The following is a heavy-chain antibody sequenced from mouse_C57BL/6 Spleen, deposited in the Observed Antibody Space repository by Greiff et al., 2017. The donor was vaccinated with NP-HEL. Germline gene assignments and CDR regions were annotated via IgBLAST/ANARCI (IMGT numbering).Heavy chain of an antibody. J-gene: IGHJ4*01. CDR2: IWSGGST. V-gene: IGHV2-2*01. CDR1: GFSLTSYG. Sequence: VQLQESGPGLVQPSQSLSITCTVSGFSLTSYGVHWVRQSPGKGLAWLGVIWSGGSTDYNAAFISRLSISKDNSKSQVFFKMNSLQADDTAIYYCARNYYYGSSYGRAMDYWGQGTSVTVSS. CDR3: ARNYYYGSSYGRAMDY. D-gene: IGHD1-1*01.